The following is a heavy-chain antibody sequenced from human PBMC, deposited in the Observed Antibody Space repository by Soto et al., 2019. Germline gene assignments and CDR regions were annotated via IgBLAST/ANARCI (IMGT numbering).Heavy chain of an antibody. V-gene: IGHV3-64*01. J-gene: IGHJ6*03. CDR2: ISNNGAHT. CDR3: ARRGYGSRWPNVYMDV. D-gene: IGHD6-13*01. Sequence: EAQLVESGGGLVQPGGSLRLSWAASGFTLSSYDMHWVRQAPVRGLEYVSGISNNGAHTDYAKSVKCRFTISRDNSENTLYLQMGSLRAEDMALYYYARRGYGSRWPNVYMDVWGKGTTVTVAS. CDR1: GFTLSSYD.